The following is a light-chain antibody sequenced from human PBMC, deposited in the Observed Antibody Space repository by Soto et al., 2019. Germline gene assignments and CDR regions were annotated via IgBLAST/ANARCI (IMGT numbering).Light chain of an antibody. CDR3: QQYGRT. CDR2: AAS. CDR1: QSVSSSY. J-gene: IGKJ2*01. Sequence: EIVLTQSPGTLSLSPGERATLSCRASQSVSSSYLAWYQQKPGQAPRLLIYAASSRATGIPDRFSGSGSGTYFTLTISRLEPEAFAVYYCQQYGRTFGQGTKLEIK. V-gene: IGKV3-20*01.